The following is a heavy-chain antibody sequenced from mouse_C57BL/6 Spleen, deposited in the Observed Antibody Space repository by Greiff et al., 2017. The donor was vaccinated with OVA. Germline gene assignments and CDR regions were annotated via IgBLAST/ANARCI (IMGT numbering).Heavy chain of an antibody. CDR3: ARHEAGGALYGNFLDY. Sequence: QVQLQQSGAELVKPGASVKLSCKASGYTFTEYTIHWVKQRSGQGLEWIGWFYPGSGSIKYNEKFKDKATLTADKSSSTVYMELSRLTSEDSAVYFCARHEAGGALYGNFLDYWGQGTTLTVSS. V-gene: IGHV1-62-2*01. J-gene: IGHJ2*01. CDR1: GYTFTEYT. CDR2: FYPGSGSI. D-gene: IGHD2-1*01.